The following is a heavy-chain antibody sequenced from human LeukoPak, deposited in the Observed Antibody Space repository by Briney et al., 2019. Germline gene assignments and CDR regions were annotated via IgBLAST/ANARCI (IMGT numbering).Heavy chain of an antibody. CDR3: ARHGRGDLYYFDY. J-gene: IGHJ4*02. Sequence: PSETLSLTCTVSGGSISSYYWSWIRQPPGKGLEWIGYIYYSGSTNYNPSLKSRVTISVDTSKNQFSLKLSSVTAADTAVYYCARHGRGDLYYFDYWGQGTLVTVSS. V-gene: IGHV4-59*08. D-gene: IGHD4-17*01. CDR2: IYYSGST. CDR1: GGSISSYY.